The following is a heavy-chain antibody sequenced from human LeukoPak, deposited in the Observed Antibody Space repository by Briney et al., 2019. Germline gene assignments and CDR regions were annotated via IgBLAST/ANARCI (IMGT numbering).Heavy chain of an antibody. Sequence: GGSLRLPCAASGFTFSSYSMNWVRQAPGKGLEWVSSISSSSSYIYYADSVKGRFTISRDNAKNSLYLQMNSLRAEDTAVYYCARYSYGPNRVDPWGQGTLVTVSS. V-gene: IGHV3-21*01. CDR3: ARYSYGPNRVDP. CDR2: ISSSSSYI. J-gene: IGHJ5*02. D-gene: IGHD5-18*01. CDR1: GFTFSSYS.